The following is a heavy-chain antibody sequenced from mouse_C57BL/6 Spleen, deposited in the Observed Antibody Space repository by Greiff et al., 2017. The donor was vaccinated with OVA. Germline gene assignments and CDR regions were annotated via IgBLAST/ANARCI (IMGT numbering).Heavy chain of an antibody. Sequence: QVQLQQPGAELVKPGASVKLSCKASGYTFTSYWMHWVKQRPGQGLEWIGMIHPNSGSTNYNEKFKSKATLTVDKSSSTAYMQLSSLTSEDSAVYYCDITTVAHFDYWGQGTTLTVSS. V-gene: IGHV1-64*01. CDR3: DITTVAHFDY. D-gene: IGHD1-1*01. CDR1: GYTFTSYW. J-gene: IGHJ2*01. CDR2: IHPNSGST.